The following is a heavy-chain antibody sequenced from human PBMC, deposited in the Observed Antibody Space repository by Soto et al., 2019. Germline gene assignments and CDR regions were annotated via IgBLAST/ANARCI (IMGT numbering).Heavy chain of an antibody. CDR2: IKEDGSEK. D-gene: IGHD6-19*01. V-gene: IGHV3-7*03. Sequence: EVQLVESGGGLVQPGGSLRLSCIASGITFSNYYMSWVRQAPGKGLEWVANIKEDGSEKSYVDSVKGRFTISRDNARNSLYLQMNSLRVEDTAVYYCGGGSGWIFDYWGQGSLVTVSS. CDR3: GGGSGWIFDY. J-gene: IGHJ4*02. CDR1: GITFSNYY.